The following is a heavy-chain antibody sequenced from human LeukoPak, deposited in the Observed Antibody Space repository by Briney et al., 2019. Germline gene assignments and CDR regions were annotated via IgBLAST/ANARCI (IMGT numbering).Heavy chain of an antibody. CDR1: GGSISSYY. CDR3: ARGGGYSSSWSHFDI. V-gene: IGHV4-34*01. D-gene: IGHD6-13*01. CDR2: INHSGST. Sequence: SETLSLTCTVSGGSISSYYWSWLRQPPGKGLEWIGEINHSGSTNYNPSLKSRVTISVDTSKNQFSLKLSSVTAADTAVYYCARGGGYSSSWSHFDIWGQGTMVTVSS. J-gene: IGHJ3*02.